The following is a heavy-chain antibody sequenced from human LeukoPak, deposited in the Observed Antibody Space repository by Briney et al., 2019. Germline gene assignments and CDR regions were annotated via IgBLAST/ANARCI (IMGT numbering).Heavy chain of an antibody. Sequence: PGGSLRLSCEASGFTFSDYYMSWIRQAPGKGLEWVSYIISSGSTIYYADSVKGRFTISRDNAKNSPYLQMNSLRAEDTAVYYCARGGSSWKRAYFDYWGQGTLVTVSS. V-gene: IGHV3-11*01. CDR2: IISSGSTI. CDR1: GFTFSDYY. J-gene: IGHJ4*02. CDR3: ARGGSSWKRAYFDY. D-gene: IGHD6-13*01.